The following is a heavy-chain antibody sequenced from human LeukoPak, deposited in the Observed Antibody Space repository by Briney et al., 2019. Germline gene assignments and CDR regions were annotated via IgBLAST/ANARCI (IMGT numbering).Heavy chain of an antibody. Sequence: GSSVKVSCKASGGTFSSYAISWVRQAPGQGLEWMGGIIPIFGTANYAQKFQGRVTITADKSTSTAYMELSSLRSEDTAVYYCASVYYYDSSGYYQGWFDPWGQGTLVTVSS. J-gene: IGHJ5*02. CDR2: IIPIFGTA. CDR1: GGTFSSYA. D-gene: IGHD3-22*01. V-gene: IGHV1-69*06. CDR3: ASVYYYDSSGYYQGWFDP.